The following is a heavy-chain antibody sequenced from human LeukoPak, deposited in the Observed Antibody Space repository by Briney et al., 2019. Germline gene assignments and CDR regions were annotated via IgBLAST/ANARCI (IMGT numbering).Heavy chain of an antibody. CDR3: TTSLTSGAYIDY. D-gene: IGHD2-15*01. V-gene: IGHV3-15*01. CDR2: IKSKTDGGTT. Sequence: GGSLRLSCAASGLTFTNAWMTWVRQAPGKWLEWVGRIKSKTDGGTTDYAAPVKGRFTISRDDSKNALYLQMNSLKIEDTAVYYCTTSLTSGAYIDYWGQGTLVTVSS. CDR1: GLTFTNAW. J-gene: IGHJ4*02.